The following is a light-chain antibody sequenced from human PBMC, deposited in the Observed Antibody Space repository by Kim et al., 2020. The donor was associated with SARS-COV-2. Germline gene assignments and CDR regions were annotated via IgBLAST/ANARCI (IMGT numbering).Light chain of an antibody. CDR2: DAS. V-gene: IGKV1-33*01. Sequence: DIQMTQSPSSLSASVGDRVTITCQASQDISNYLNWYQQKPGKAPKLLIYDASNLQTGVPSRFSGSGSGTDFTFTISSLQPEDIATYYCQENDNLPPNTFGQGTKLEI. CDR3: QENDNLPPNT. J-gene: IGKJ2*01. CDR1: QDISNY.